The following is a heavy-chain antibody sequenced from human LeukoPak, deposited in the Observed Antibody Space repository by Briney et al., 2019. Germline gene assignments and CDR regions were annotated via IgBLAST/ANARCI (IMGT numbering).Heavy chain of an antibody. CDR2: ISGSGGST. CDR3: ARADYYDSGIYYPGAFDI. Sequence: GGSLRLSCAASGFTFSSYAMSWVRQAPGKGLEWVSAISGSGGSTYYADSVKGRFTISRDNSKNTLYLQMNSLRAEDTAVYYCARADYYDSGIYYPGAFDIWGQGTMVTVSS. V-gene: IGHV3-23*01. CDR1: GFTFSSYA. D-gene: IGHD3-22*01. J-gene: IGHJ3*02.